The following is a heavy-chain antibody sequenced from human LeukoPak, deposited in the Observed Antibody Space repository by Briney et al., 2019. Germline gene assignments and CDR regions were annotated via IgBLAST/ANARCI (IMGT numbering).Heavy chain of an antibody. D-gene: IGHD2-15*01. CDR1: GFTFSDYG. J-gene: IGHJ4*02. CDR2: ISSSSRYI. Sequence: GGSLRLSCAASGFTFSDYGMNWVRQAPGKGLEWVSSISSSSRYIYYADSVKGRFTISRDNAKNSLYLQMNSLRAEDTAVYYCARVGYCSGGSCPFYYWGQGTLVTVSS. V-gene: IGHV3-21*01. CDR3: ARVGYCSGGSCPFYY.